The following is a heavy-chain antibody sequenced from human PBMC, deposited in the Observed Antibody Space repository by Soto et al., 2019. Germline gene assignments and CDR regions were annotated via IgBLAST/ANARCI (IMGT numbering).Heavy chain of an antibody. CDR3: VRVVAIPGYPDN. CDR1: GGTFSSYA. CDR2: IVPIVDTS. V-gene: IGHV1-69*12. Sequence: QVQLVQSGAEVRQPASSVKVSCKTSGGTFSSYAISWVRQAPGQGLEWMGGIVPIVDTSTYAQKFQGRVTITADEATSTVYMDLSSLRSDDTAVYYCVRVVAIPGYPDNWGQGTLVTCSS. J-gene: IGHJ4*02. D-gene: IGHD5-12*01.